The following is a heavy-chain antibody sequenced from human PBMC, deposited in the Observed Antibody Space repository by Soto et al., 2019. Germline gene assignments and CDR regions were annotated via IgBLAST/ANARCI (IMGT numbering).Heavy chain of an antibody. CDR1: GYTFTSYY. D-gene: IGHD6-13*01. CDR3: ARELVAAAGTFGFDY. CDR2: INPSGGST. V-gene: IGHV1-46*01. Sequence: ASVKVSCKASGYTFTSYYMHWVRQAPGQGLEWMGIINPSGGSTSYAQKFQGRVTMTRDTSTSTVYMELSSLRSEDTAVYYCARELVAAAGTFGFDYWGQGTLVTVS. J-gene: IGHJ4*02.